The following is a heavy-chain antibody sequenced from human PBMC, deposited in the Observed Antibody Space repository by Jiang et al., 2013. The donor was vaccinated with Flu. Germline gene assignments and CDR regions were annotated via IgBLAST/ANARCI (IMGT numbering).Heavy chain of an antibody. CDR2: INAGNGNT. V-gene: IGHV1-3*01. J-gene: IGHJ6*02. CDR1: GYTFTSYA. Sequence: GAEVKKPGASVKVSCKASGYTFTSYAVHWVRQAPGQRLEWMGWINAGNGNTKYSQKFQGRVTITRDTSATTAYMELSSLRSDDTAVYYCARDLIGQFYVNPYRHGMDVWGQGTTVNVSS. D-gene: IGHD3-16*02. CDR3: ARDLIGQFYVNPYRHGMDV.